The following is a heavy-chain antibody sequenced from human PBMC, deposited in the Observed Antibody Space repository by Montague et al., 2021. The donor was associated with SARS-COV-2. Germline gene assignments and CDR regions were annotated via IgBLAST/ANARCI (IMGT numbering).Heavy chain of an antibody. D-gene: IGHD3-9*01. V-gene: IGHV4-34*01. CDR2: INQGGAP. Sequence: SETLSLTCAVSRGSFSNYYWTWIRQSPGKGLEWIGEINQGGAPNYTPSLKSRVTISLDTSKKQISLKLNAVTVADTAVFFCARGRPVQGSFRHFDSISSGSRDLGGQGSLVIVSS. J-gene: IGHJ3*01. CDR1: RGSFSNYY. CDR3: ARGRPVQGSFRHFDSISSGSRDL.